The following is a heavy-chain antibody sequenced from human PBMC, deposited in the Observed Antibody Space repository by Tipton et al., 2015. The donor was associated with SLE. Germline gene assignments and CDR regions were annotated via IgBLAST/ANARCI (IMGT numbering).Heavy chain of an antibody. CDR2: IYYSGST. J-gene: IGHJ3*02. D-gene: IGHD6-13*01. Sequence: TLSLTCTVSGGSISSSSYYWGWIRQPPGKGLEWIGSIYYSGSTYYNPSLKSRVTTSVDTSKNQFSLKLSSVTAADTAVYYCASYGGSSWGDAFDIWGQGTMVTVSS. CDR3: ASYGGSSWGDAFDI. CDR1: GGSISSSSYY. V-gene: IGHV4-39*07.